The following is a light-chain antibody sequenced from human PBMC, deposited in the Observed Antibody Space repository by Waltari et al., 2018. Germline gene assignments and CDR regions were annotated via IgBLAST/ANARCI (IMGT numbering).Light chain of an antibody. CDR2: DVT. V-gene: IGLV2-14*03. J-gene: IGLJ1*01. CDR3: SSYTFSTNLV. CDR1: SSDVGGYDY. Sequence: QSALTQPASVSGSPGQSITISCTGTSSDVGGYDYVSWYQQHPGKAPKLIIYDVTYRPSGGSSRFSGSKSGNTASLTISVLQAEDEADYHCSSYTFSTNLVFGTGTKVTVL.